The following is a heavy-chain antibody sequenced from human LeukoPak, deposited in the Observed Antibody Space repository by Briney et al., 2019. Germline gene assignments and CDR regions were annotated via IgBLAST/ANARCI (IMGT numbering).Heavy chain of an antibody. CDR3: ARDGSSGWYSYYFDY. D-gene: IGHD6-19*01. Sequence: SETLSLTCTVSGGSISSGSYYWSWIRQPAGKGLEWIGRIYTSGSTNYNPSLKSRVTISVDTSKNQFSLKLSSVTAADTAVYYCARDGSSGWYSYYFDYWGQGTLVTVSS. CDR2: IYTSGST. J-gene: IGHJ4*02. CDR1: GGSISSGSYY. V-gene: IGHV4-61*02.